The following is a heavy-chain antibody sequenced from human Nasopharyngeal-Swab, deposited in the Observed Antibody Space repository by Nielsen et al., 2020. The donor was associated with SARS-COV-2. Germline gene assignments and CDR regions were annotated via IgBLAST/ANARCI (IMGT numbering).Heavy chain of an antibody. D-gene: IGHD4-11*01. CDR2: INSRGDSI. CDR1: GFTFSDCY. Sequence: GESLKISCAASGFTFSDCYMSWLRQAPGKGLEWVAYINSRGDSIYYADSVKGRFTISRDNAKNSLYLLMNSLRSEDTALYYCARGTADYSNPSFDYWGQGTLVTVPS. V-gene: IGHV3-11*01. CDR3: ARGTADYSNPSFDY. J-gene: IGHJ4*02.